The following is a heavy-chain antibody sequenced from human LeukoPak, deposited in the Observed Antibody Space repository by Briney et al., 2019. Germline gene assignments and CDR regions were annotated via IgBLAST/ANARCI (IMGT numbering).Heavy chain of an antibody. Sequence: SETLSLTCAVYGGSFSGYYGSWIRQPPGKGLEWIGEINHSGSTNYNPSLKSRVTISVDTSKNQFSLKLSSVTAADTAVYYCARHIAVAGTSWGQGTLVTVSS. V-gene: IGHV4-34*01. CDR1: GGSFSGYY. J-gene: IGHJ4*02. CDR2: INHSGST. CDR3: ARHIAVAGTS. D-gene: IGHD6-19*01.